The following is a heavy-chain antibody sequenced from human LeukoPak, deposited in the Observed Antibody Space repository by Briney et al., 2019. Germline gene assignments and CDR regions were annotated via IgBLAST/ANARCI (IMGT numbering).Heavy chain of an antibody. Sequence: ASVKVSCKASGYTFTSYGINWVRQATGQGLEWMGWMNPNSGNTGYAQKFQGRVTMTRNTSISTAYMELSSLRSEDTAVYYCARGNKGQKRSFLYDYYYYMDVWGKGTTVTVSS. CDR1: GYTFTSYG. V-gene: IGHV1-8*01. CDR3: ARGNKGQKRSFLYDYYYYMDV. CDR2: MNPNSGNT. D-gene: IGHD2-8*01. J-gene: IGHJ6*03.